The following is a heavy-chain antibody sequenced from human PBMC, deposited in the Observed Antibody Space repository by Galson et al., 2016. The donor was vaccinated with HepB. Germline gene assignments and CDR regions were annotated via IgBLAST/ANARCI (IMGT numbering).Heavy chain of an antibody. D-gene: IGHD6-13*01. CDR1: GFTFSSYT. Sequence: SLRLSCAASGFTFSSYTMNWVRQAPGKGLEWVSSISSSSSYIYYADSVKGRFTISRDNAKNSLYLEMNSLRAEDTAVYYCARALISRSWSHYFDYWGQGTLVTVSS. V-gene: IGHV3-21*01. CDR2: ISSSSSYI. CDR3: ARALISRSWSHYFDY. J-gene: IGHJ4*02.